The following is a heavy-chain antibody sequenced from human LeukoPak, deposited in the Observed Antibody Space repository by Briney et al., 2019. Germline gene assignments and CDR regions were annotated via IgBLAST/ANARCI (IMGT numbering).Heavy chain of an antibody. CDR1: GGXVSSNY. D-gene: IGHD3-22*01. J-gene: IGHJ4*02. V-gene: IGHV4-59*02. Sequence: PSETLSLTCSVSGGXVSSNYWSWIRQPPGQGLEWIGYIHYRGSTNYNPSLKSRVTISVDTSKNQFSLRLSSVTAADTAVYYCAREVGGWLNAWGQGTLVTVSS. CDR2: IHYRGST. CDR3: AREVGGWLNA.